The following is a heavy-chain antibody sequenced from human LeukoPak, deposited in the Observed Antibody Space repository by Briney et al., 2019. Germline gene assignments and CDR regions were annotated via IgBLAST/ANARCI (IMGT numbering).Heavy chain of an antibody. CDR2: INHSGST. CDR3: ARDLRGYSGYEDY. Sequence: SETLPLTCAVYGGSFSGYYWSWIRQPPGKGLEWIGEINHSGSTNYNPSLKSRDTISVDTSKNQFSLKLSSVTAADTAVYYCARDLRGYSGYEDYWGQGTLVTVSS. D-gene: IGHD5-12*01. CDR1: GGSFSGYY. V-gene: IGHV4-34*01. J-gene: IGHJ4*02.